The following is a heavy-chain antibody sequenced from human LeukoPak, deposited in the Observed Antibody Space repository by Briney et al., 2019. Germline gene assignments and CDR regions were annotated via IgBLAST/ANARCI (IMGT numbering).Heavy chain of an antibody. J-gene: IGHJ4*02. V-gene: IGHV4-31*03. CDR1: GYSINSGYY. D-gene: IGHD3-9*01. CDR3: ARQAQYYDILTGYIGYYFDY. Sequence: SETLSLTCTVSGYSINSGYYWSWIRQHPGKGLEWIGYIYYSGSTYYNPSLKSRVTISVDTSKNQFSLKLSSVTAADTAVYYCARQAQYYDILTGYIGYYFDYWGQGTLVTVSS. CDR2: IYYSGST.